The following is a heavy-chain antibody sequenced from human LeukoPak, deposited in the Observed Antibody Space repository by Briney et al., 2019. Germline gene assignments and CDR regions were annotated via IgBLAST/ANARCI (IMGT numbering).Heavy chain of an antibody. CDR3: ARDSFSQRLFDY. Sequence: GASVKVSRKASGYTFTCYGISWVRQAPGQGLEWMGWISAYNGNTNYAQKLQGRVTMTTDTSTSTAYMELRSLRSDDTAVYYCARDSFSQRLFDYWGQGTLVTVSS. V-gene: IGHV1-18*01. CDR2: ISAYNGNT. CDR1: GYTFTCYG. J-gene: IGHJ4*02.